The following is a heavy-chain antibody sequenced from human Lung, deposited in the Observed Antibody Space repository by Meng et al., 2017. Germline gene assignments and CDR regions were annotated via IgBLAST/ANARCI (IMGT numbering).Heavy chain of an antibody. V-gene: IGHV1-2*06. CDR3: ARDEDISAAGKLFGDY. CDR1: GYTFPDYW. Sequence: QLVQVGAEVKRLGAPGKASCKASGYTFPDYWLHWVRRAPGQGLEWMGRINPKSGDTHYAQRFQGRVTMTGDTSISTAYMELSGLRSDDTAMYYCARDEDISAAGKLFGDYWGQGTLVTVSS. D-gene: IGHD6-13*01. CDR2: INPKSGDT. J-gene: IGHJ4*02.